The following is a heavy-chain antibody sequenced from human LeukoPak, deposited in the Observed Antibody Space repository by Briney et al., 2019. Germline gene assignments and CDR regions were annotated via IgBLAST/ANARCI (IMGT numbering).Heavy chain of an antibody. CDR3: AREGLTMVRGVSPYYYYYYMDV. Sequence: PSETLSLTCTVSGGSISSGSYYWSWIRQPAGKGLEWIGRIYTSGSTNYNPSLKSRVTISVDTSKNQFSLKLSSVTAADTAVYYCAREGLTMVRGVSPYYYYYYMDVWGKGTTVTISS. CDR1: GGSISSGSYY. J-gene: IGHJ6*03. V-gene: IGHV4-61*02. D-gene: IGHD3-10*01. CDR2: IYTSGST.